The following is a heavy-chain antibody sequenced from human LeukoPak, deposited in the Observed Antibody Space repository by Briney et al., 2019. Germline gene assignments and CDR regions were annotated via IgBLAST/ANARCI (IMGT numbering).Heavy chain of an antibody. V-gene: IGHV3-30*02. Sequence: GGSLRLSCAASGFTFSSYGMHWVRQAPGKGLEWVAFIRYDGSNKYYADSVKGRFTISRDNSKNTLYLQMNSLRAEDTAVYYCARTPGRTVMYYFDYWGQGTLVTVSS. J-gene: IGHJ4*02. CDR2: IRYDGSNK. CDR3: ARTPGRTVMYYFDY. D-gene: IGHD4-17*01. CDR1: GFTFSSYG.